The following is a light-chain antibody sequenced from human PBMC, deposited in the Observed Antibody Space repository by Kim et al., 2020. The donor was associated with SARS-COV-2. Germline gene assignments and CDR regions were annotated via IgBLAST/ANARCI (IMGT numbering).Light chain of an antibody. V-gene: IGKV1-39*01. CDR3: QQSYLTPPT. CDR2: DAS. CDR1: QTISTY. Sequence: DIQMTQPPSSLSASVGDRVTITCRASQTISTYLNWYQHKPGKGPNLLIYDASSLQSGVPSRFSGSGSGTDFTLTIASLQPEDFATYFCQQSYLTPPTFGQGTKVDIK. J-gene: IGKJ1*01.